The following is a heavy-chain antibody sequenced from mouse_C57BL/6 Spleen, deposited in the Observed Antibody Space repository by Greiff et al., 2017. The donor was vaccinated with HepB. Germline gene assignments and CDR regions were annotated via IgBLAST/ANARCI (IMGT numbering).Heavy chain of an antibody. D-gene: IGHD2-10*02. J-gene: IGHJ4*01. CDR1: GYTFTSYW. V-gene: IGHV1-69*01. CDR3: ARSRDGYGNYEAMDY. CDR2: IDPSDSYT. Sequence: VQLQQPGAELVMPGASVKLSCKASGYTFTSYWMHWVKQRPGQGLEWIGEIDPSDSYTNYNQKFKGKSTLTVDKSSSTAYMQLSSLTSEDSAVYYCARSRDGYGNYEAMDYWGQGTSVTVSS.